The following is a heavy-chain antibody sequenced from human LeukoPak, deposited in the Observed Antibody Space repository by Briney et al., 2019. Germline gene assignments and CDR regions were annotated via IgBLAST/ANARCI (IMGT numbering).Heavy chain of an antibody. D-gene: IGHD2-15*01. CDR1: GYTFTSYG. J-gene: IGHJ4*02. CDR2: ISAYNGNT. CDR3: ARNTYSGGSCYSDD. Sequence: ASVKVSCKASGYTFTSYGINWVRQAPGQGLEWMGWISAYNGNTNYAQKLQGRVTMTTDTSTSTAYMELRSLRSDDAAVYYCARNTYSGGSCYSDDWGQGTLVTVAS. V-gene: IGHV1-18*01.